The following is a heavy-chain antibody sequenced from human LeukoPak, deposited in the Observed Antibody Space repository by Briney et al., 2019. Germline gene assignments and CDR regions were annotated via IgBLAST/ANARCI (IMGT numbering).Heavy chain of an antibody. Sequence: PGGSLRHSCAASGFIFSPYAMHWVRQAPGKGLEYVSSISSEGKTTYYADSVKGRFTISRDNSKNTLYLQMSSLRPEDTAVYYCVKDRWVDHWGQGTLVTVSS. V-gene: IGHV3-64D*06. CDR3: VKDRWVDH. CDR1: GFIFSPYA. CDR2: ISSEGKTT. D-gene: IGHD6-13*01. J-gene: IGHJ4*02.